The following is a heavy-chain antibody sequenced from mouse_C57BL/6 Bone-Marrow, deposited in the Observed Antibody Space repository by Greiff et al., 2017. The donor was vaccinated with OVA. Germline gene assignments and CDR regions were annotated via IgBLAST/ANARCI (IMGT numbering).Heavy chain of an antibody. CDR1: GYTFTSYG. D-gene: IGHD1-1*01. V-gene: IGHV1-81*01. CDR2: IYPRSGNT. J-gene: IGHJ3*01. Sequence: VKLQESGAELARPGASVKLSCKASGYTFTSYGISWVKQRTGQGLEWIGEIYPRSGNTYYNEKFKGKATLTADKSSSTAYMELRSLTSEDSAVYFCARRYYGSSYRFAYWGQGTLVTVSA. CDR3: ARRYYGSSYRFAY.